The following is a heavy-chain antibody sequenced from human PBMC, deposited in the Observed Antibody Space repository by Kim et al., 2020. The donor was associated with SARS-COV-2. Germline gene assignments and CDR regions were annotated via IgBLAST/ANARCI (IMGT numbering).Heavy chain of an antibody. CDR1: GFTLTNYW. CDR3: TRDKVAGLDS. V-gene: IGHV3-74*01. CDR2: IKGDGSGA. J-gene: IGHJ4*02. D-gene: IGHD6-19*01. Sequence: GGSLRLSCGASGFTLTNYWMHWVRQVPGKGLVWVSRIKGDGSGARYADSVKGRFTTSSDDAKNTLYLEMTNLRAEDTALYFCTRDKVAGLDSWGQGTLV.